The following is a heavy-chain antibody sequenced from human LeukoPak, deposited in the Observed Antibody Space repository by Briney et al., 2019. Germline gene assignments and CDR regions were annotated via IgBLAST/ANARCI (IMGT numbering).Heavy chain of an antibody. Sequence: GGSLRLSCAASGFTFSSYAMSWVPQAPGKGLEWVSAISGSGGSTYYADSVKARFTISRDNSKNTLYLLMNSLRAEDTAVYYCAGGGSYYAIDSWGQGTLVTVSS. D-gene: IGHD1-26*01. V-gene: IGHV3-23*01. CDR2: ISGSGGST. CDR1: GFTFSSYA. J-gene: IGHJ4*02. CDR3: AGGGSYYAIDS.